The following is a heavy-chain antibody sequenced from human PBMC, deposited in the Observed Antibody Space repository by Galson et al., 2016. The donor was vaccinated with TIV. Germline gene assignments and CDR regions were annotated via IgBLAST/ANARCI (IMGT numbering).Heavy chain of an antibody. CDR1: GGSFSTHT. CDR2: IVPLFRTT. D-gene: IGHD5-18*01. J-gene: IGHJ6*02. Sequence: SVKVSCKASGGSFSTHTFNWVRQAPGQGLEWMGGIVPLFRTTNYAQKFQGRVTFTADESSSTAYMEVSRLTSDDTAVYYCAKDRNTALDTYYYYYGMEVWGQGTTVTVSS. CDR3: AKDRNTALDTYYYYYGMEV. V-gene: IGHV1-69*13.